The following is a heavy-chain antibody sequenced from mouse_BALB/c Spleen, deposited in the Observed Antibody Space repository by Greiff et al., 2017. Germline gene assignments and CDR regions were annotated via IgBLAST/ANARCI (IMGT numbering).Heavy chain of an antibody. CDR2: INSNGGST. Sequence: EVKLVESGGGLVQPGGSLKLSCAASGFTFSSYGMSWVRQTPDKRLELVATINSNGGSTYYPDSVKGRFTISRDNAKNTLYLQMSSLKSEDTAMYYCARDYYGSSYYWYFDVWGAGTTVTVSS. CDR1: GFTFSSYG. D-gene: IGHD1-1*01. CDR3: ARDYYGSSYYWYFDV. J-gene: IGHJ1*01. V-gene: IGHV5-6-3*01.